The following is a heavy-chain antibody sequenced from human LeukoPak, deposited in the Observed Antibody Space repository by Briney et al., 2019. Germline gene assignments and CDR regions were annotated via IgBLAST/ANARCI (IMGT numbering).Heavy chain of an antibody. D-gene: IGHD1-26*01. CDR3: ARVVYYYYGMDV. J-gene: IGHJ6*02. V-gene: IGHV3-30-3*01. CDR1: GFTFSSYA. Sequence: GGSLRLSCAASGFTFSSYAMHWVRQAPGKGLEWVAVISYDGSDKYYADSVKGRFTISRDNCKSTLYLQMNSLRAEDTAVYYCARVVYYYYGMDVWGQGTTVTVSS. CDR2: ISYDGSDK.